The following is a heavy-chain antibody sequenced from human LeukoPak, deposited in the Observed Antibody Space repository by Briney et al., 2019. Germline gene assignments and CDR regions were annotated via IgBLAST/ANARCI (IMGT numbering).Heavy chain of an antibody. D-gene: IGHD3-10*01. Sequence: GGSLRLSCAASGFTFSSYSMNWVRQAPGKGLEWVSSISSSSSYIYYADSVKGRFTISRDNAKNSLYLQMNSLRAEDTAVYYCARDVGYFGSGSYPDYFDYWGRGILVTVSS. CDR3: ARDVGYFGSGSYPDYFDY. CDR2: ISSSSSYI. J-gene: IGHJ4*02. V-gene: IGHV3-21*01. CDR1: GFTFSSYS.